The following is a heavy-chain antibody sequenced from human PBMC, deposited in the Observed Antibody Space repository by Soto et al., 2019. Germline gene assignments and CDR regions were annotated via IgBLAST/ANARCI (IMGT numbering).Heavy chain of an antibody. D-gene: IGHD6-19*01. CDR3: ARGVAGPLHWFYP. Sequence: KISCKGFGYTFTSFWIGWVRQMPGKGLEWMGIISIFGTANYAQKFQGRVTITADESTSTAYMELSSLRSEDTAVYYCARGVAGPLHWFYPWGQGTLVTVSS. CDR1: GYTFTSFW. J-gene: IGHJ5*02. V-gene: IGHV1-69*01. CDR2: IISIFGTA.